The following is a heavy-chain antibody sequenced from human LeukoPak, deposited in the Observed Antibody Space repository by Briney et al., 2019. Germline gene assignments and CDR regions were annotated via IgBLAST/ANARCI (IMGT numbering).Heavy chain of an antibody. CDR1: GFTFGGYN. D-gene: IGHD2-15*01. CDR3: AKQLGYCSDGSCYFPY. J-gene: IGHJ4*02. V-gene: IGHV3-48*01. CDR2: ISSSSGTI. Sequence: GGSLRLSCAASGFTFGGYNMNWVRQAPGKGLEWVSYISSSSGTIYYADSVQGRFTISRDNSKSTLCLQMNSLRAEDTAVYYCAKQLGYCSDGSCYFPYWGQGTLVTVSS.